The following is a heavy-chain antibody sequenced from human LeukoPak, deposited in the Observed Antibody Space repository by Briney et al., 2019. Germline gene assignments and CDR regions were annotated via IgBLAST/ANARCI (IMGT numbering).Heavy chain of an antibody. D-gene: IGHD3-16*01. CDR2: IKQDGSEK. V-gene: IGHV3-7*03. J-gene: IGHJ5*02. Sequence: GGSLRLSCAASGFTFSTYWMNWVRQAPGKGLEWVANIKQDGSEKYYVDSVKGRFTISRDNAKNSLYLQMNSLRAEDTAVYYCARGRRNIEGVMWFDPLGPGNPGHRLL. CDR1: GFTFSTYW. CDR3: ARGRRNIEGVMWFDP.